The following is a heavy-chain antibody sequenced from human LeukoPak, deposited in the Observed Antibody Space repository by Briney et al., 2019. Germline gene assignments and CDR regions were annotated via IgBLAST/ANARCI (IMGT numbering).Heavy chain of an antibody. CDR2: IRNKASGGTT. V-gene: IGHV3-49*03. Sequence: GGSLRLSCTTTGFTSSIYSMTWFRQAPGKGLEWVSFIRNKASGGTTEHAASVRGRFTTSRDDSKSIAYLQMNSLKTEDTALYYCTRDRIMTDFWGQGTLVTVSS. D-gene: IGHD2-15*01. J-gene: IGHJ4*02. CDR3: TRDRIMTDF. CDR1: GFTSSIYS.